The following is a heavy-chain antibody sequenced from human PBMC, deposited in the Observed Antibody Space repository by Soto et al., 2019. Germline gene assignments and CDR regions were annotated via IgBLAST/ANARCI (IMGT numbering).Heavy chain of an antibody. CDR2: INAGNGNT. V-gene: IGHV1-3*01. J-gene: IGHJ4*02. CDR3: ARDYEGYDILTGYGY. CDR1: GYTFTSYA. Sequence: ASVKVSCKASGYTFTSYAMHWVRQAPGQRLEWMGWINAGNGNTKYSQKFQGRVTITRDTSASTAYMELSSLRSEDTAVYYCARDYEGYDILTGYGYWGQGTLVTVSS. D-gene: IGHD3-9*01.